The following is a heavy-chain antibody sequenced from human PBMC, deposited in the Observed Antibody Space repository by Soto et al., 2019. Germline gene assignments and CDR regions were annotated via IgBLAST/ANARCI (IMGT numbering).Heavy chain of an antibody. V-gene: IGHV1-18*01. CDR3: ARPSPLGTEDAFDI. CDR1: GYTFTSYG. J-gene: IGHJ3*02. Sequence: ASVKVSCKASGYTFTSYGISWVRQAPGQGLEWMGWISAHNGNTNYAQKLQGRVTMTTDTSTSTAYMELRSLRSDDTAVYYCARPSPLGTEDAFDIWGQGTMVTVSS. D-gene: IGHD7-27*01. CDR2: ISAHNGNT.